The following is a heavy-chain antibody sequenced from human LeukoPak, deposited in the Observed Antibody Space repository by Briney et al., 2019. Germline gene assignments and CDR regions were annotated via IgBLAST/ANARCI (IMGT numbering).Heavy chain of an antibody. CDR1: GFTVSSNY. CDR3: AREKEDYDSSGYYPYFDY. V-gene: IGHV3-66*02. CDR2: IYSDGST. J-gene: IGHJ4*02. Sequence: GGSLRLSCAASGFTVSSNYMTWVRQAPGKGLEWVSVIYSDGSTYYADSVKGRFTISRDNSKNTLYLQMNSLRAEDTAVYYCAREKEDYDSSGYYPYFDYWGQGILVTVSS. D-gene: IGHD3-22*01.